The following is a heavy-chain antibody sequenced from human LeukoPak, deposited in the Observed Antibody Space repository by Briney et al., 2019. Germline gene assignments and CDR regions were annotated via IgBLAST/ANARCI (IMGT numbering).Heavy chain of an antibody. CDR1: GFTFSSYA. D-gene: IGHD6-6*01. J-gene: IGHJ4*02. CDR3: AKDQIEYSSSPDFDY. Sequence: GGSLRLSCAASGFTFSSYAMGWVRQAPGKGREWVSAISGSGGSTYYADSVKGLFTISRDNSKNTLYLQMNSLRAEDTAVYYCAKDQIEYSSSPDFDYWGQGTLVTVSS. V-gene: IGHV3-23*01. CDR2: ISGSGGST.